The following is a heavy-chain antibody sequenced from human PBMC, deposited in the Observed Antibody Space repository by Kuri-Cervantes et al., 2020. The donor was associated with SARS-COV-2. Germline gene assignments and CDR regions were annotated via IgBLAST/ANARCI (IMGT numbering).Heavy chain of an antibody. J-gene: IGHJ4*02. D-gene: IGHD3-10*01. CDR2: MNPNSGNT. Sequence: ASVKVSCKASGGTFSSYAISWVRQATGQGLEWMGWMNPNSGNTGYAQKFQGRVTMTRNTSISTAYMELSSLRSEDTAVYYCARGRFLSIWSGEGRVDYWGQGTLVTVSS. V-gene: IGHV1-8*02. CDR1: GGTFSSYA. CDR3: ARGRFLSIWSGEGRVDY.